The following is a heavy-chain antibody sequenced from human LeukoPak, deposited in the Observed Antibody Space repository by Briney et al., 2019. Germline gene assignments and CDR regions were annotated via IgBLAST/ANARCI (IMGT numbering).Heavy chain of an antibody. J-gene: IGHJ5*02. D-gene: IGHD3-22*01. V-gene: IGHV4-59*01. CDR3: ARAATDSSGYYYWFDP. CDR2: IYYSGST. CDR1: GGSISSYY. Sequence: SETLSLTCTVSGGSISSYYWSWIRQPPGKGLEWIGYIYYSGSTNYNPSLKSRVTISVDTSKNQFSLKLSSVTAADTAVYYCARAATDSSGYYYWFDPWGQGTLVTVSS.